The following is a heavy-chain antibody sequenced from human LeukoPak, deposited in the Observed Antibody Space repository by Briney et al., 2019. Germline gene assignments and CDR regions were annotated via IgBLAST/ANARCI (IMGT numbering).Heavy chain of an antibody. CDR2: IYYTGKT. Sequence: PSETPSLTCTVSGDSVSNGNYYWSWLRQPPGKALEWIGYIYYTGKTYYNPSLEGRVTILVDTSRNHFSVKLSSVTAADTAVYYCVRSQNYYGSGDYWSQGTLVTVSS. D-gene: IGHD3-10*01. J-gene: IGHJ4*02. CDR3: VRSQNYYGSGDY. CDR1: GDSVSNGNYY. V-gene: IGHV4-61*03.